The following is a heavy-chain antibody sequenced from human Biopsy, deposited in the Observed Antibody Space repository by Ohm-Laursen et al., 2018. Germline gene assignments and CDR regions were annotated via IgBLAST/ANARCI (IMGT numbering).Heavy chain of an antibody. V-gene: IGHV1-69*04. D-gene: IGHD1-26*01. CDR1: GATVTSYA. J-gene: IGHJ3*01. Sequence: GSSVKVSCKASGATVTSYAISWVRQAPGQGLEWMGRIDPFTGVTNYAHNFQGRVTITADRSTPTAYVEVSSLGSDDTAVFYCATDARWDLSLDAFHVWGQGTKVTVSS. CDR3: ATDARWDLSLDAFHV. CDR2: IDPFTGVT.